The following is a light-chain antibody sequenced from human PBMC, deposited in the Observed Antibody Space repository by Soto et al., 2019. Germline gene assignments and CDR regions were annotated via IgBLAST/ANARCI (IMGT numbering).Light chain of an antibody. CDR3: QQYNDWPLT. V-gene: IGKV3-15*01. CDR1: QSVSSN. J-gene: IGKJ1*01. Sequence: EIVMTQSPVTLSVSPGERVTLSCRASQSVSSNLAWYQQKPGQAPSLLIYGAFTRATGIPARFSGTGSGTEFPLPISSLQFEDFALYYCQQYNDWPLTFGQGTKVDI. CDR2: GAF.